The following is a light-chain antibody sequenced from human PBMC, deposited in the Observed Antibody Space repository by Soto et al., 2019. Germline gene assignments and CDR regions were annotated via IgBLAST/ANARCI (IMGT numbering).Light chain of an antibody. J-gene: IGKJ1*01. CDR1: QGISSY. CDR2: DAS. CDR3: LCYITYPWT. V-gene: IGKV1D-8*03. Sequence: VIWMTQSPSLLSASTGDRVTISCRMSQGISSYLAWYQQKPGKAPTLLIYDASTLQSGVPSRFSGSGSGTEFSLTISSLQPEDFATYYCLCYITYPWTFGQGTKVDIK.